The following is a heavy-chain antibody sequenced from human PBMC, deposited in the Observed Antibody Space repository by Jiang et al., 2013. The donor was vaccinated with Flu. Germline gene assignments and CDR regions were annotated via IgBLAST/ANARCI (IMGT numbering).Heavy chain of an antibody. D-gene: IGHD6-13*01. J-gene: IGHJ6*03. CDR3: ARRGIAARPTLGYYYMDV. Sequence: SCQTSGYSFYQLLDHLGAPDARERPGVDGRIDPTDSYTNYSPSFQGHVTVSVDKSISTAYLQWSSLKASDTAMYYCARRGIAARPTLGYYYMDVWGKGTTVTVSS. CDR2: IDPTDSYT. CDR1: GYSFYQLL. V-gene: IGHV5-10-1*01.